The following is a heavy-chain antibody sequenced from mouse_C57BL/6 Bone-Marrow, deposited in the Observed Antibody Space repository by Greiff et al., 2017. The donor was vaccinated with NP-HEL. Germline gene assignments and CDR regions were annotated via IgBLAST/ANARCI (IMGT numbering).Heavy chain of an antibody. V-gene: IGHV5-17*01. CDR1: GFTFSDYG. CDR3: ATYYDLDGALYYAMDY. J-gene: IGHJ4*01. CDR2: ISSGSSTI. Sequence: EVQGVESGGGLVKPGGSLKLSCAASGFTFSDYGMHWVRQAPEKGLEWVAYISSGSSTIYYADTVKGRFTISRDNAKNTLFLQMTSLRSEDTAMYYCATYYDLDGALYYAMDYWGQGTSVTVSS. D-gene: IGHD2-10*01.